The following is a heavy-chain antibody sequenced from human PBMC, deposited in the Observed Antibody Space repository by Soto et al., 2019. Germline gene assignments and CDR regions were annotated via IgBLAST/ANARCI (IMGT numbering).Heavy chain of an antibody. CDR1: GGSINSYY. CDR2: IFYSGNT. CDR3: ARHAPGGPFDS. J-gene: IGHJ4*02. Sequence: SETLSLTCSVSGGSINSYYWSWIRQSPGKGLEWIGYIFYSGNTNYNPSLNSRVTLSVDTSRNQFSLKLTSVTAADTAVYYCARHAPGGPFDSWGQGTLVTVSS. V-gene: IGHV4-59*08.